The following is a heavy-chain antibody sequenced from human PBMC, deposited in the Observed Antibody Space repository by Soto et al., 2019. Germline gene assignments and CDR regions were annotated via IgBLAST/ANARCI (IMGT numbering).Heavy chain of an antibody. Sequence: SGPTLVNPTQTLTLTCTFSGFSLTSNDVGVGWIRQPPGKALEWLALIYWDDDKRYSPSLKSRLTITKDTSKNQVVLTLTNMDPVDTATYYCVHNSYSGGAGYWGQGTLVTVSS. J-gene: IGHJ4*02. D-gene: IGHD6-25*01. CDR3: VHNSYSGGAGY. CDR1: GFSLTSNDVG. CDR2: IYWDDDK. V-gene: IGHV2-5*02.